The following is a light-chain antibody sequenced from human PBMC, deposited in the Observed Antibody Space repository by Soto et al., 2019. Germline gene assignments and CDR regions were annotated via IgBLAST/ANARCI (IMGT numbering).Light chain of an antibody. Sequence: QSVLTQPASVSVSPGQSITISCTGTSSDVGAYNYVSWYQQHPGKAPKLMIYDVSNRPSGVSNRFSASKSGNTASLTISGLQAEDEADYYCSSYTTSSAYVFGTGTKVTVL. CDR2: DVS. CDR1: SSDVGAYNY. V-gene: IGLV2-14*01. CDR3: SSYTTSSAYV. J-gene: IGLJ1*01.